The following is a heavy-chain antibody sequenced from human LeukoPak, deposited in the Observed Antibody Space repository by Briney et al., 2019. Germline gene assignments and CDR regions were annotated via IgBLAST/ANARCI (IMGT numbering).Heavy chain of an antibody. CDR1: GGFISSGGYY. CDR2: VHHSGIT. V-gene: IGHV4-39*01. D-gene: IGHD3-22*01. Sequence: SETLSLTCVDSGGFISSGGYYWGWIRHPPEKGLEWIGSVHHSGITYYNTSLKSRVTISVDKSKNQFSLELTSVTAADTAVYYCARNPPNYYDSSGRMGAFDVWGQGTMVTVSS. CDR3: ARNPPNYYDSSGRMGAFDV. J-gene: IGHJ3*01.